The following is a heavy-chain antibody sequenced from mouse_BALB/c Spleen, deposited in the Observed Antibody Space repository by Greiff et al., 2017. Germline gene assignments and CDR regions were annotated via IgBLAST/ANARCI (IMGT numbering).Heavy chain of an antibody. J-gene: IGHJ4*01. D-gene: IGHD2-1*01. CDR1: GFTFSSFG. CDR2: ISSGSSTI. V-gene: IGHV5-17*02. Sequence: EVQLVESGGGLVQPGGSRKLSCAASGFTFSSFGMHWVRQAPEKGLEWVAYISSGSSTIYYADTVKGRFTISRDNPKNTLFLQMTSLRSEDTAMYYCARGPHGNYDVFYAMDYWGQGTSVTVSS. CDR3: ARGPHGNYDVFYAMDY.